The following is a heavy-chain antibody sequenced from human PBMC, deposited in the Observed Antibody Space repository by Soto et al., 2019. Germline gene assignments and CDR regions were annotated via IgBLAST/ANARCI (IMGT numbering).Heavy chain of an antibody. J-gene: IGHJ4*02. D-gene: IGHD3-16*01. CDR2: IRDSGRIT. Sequence: QVHLEESGGALVKPGGSRRLSCTASGLTFSDYYMIWIWQAPGKGLVWVTDIRDSGRITHQADSVEGRFTISRDTAENTLYLQMNGLRPEDSAIYYCARDHGGGGLTLEDWCQGTLVSASS. CDR1: GLTFSDYY. CDR3: ARDHGGGGLTLED. V-gene: IGHV3-11*01.